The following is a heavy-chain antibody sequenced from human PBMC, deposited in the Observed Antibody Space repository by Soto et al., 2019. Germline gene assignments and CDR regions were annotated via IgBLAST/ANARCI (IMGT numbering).Heavy chain of an antibody. D-gene: IGHD3-10*01. CDR2: IYYNGNI. CDR1: GGSITSYY. Sequence: QVQLQESGPGLVKPLETLSLTCTVPGGSITSYYWSWVRQPPGKGLEWIGYIYYNGNINYNPSLKSRLTISLDTPKNQFSRRLSAVTAADTAVYYCATGRVYFGSEYWGQGTLVTVSS. CDR3: ATGRVYFGSEY. V-gene: IGHV4-59*01. J-gene: IGHJ4*02.